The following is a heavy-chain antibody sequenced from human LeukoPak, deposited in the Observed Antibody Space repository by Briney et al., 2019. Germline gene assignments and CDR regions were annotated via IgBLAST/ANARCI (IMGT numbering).Heavy chain of an antibody. V-gene: IGHV3-23*01. CDR3: AKGTSSSCYSAPNY. Sequence: QPGGSLRLSCAASGFTFSSYAMNWVRQAPGKGLEWVSAICGNDNNTYYANSVKGRFTISRDNSKNTLSLQLNSLRAEDTAVYYCAKGTSSSCYSAPNYWGQGTLVTVSS. CDR1: GFTFSSYA. D-gene: IGHD2-15*01. CDR2: ICGNDNNT. J-gene: IGHJ4*02.